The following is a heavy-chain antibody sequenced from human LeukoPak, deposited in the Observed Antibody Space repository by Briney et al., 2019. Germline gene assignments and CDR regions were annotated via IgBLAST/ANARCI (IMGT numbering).Heavy chain of an antibody. V-gene: IGHV3-21*01. CDR2: ISSSSGDI. Sequence: GGSLTLSCRASGFIFSSYALNWVRRAPGQGLEWVSSISSSSGDIYYTDSVKGQFTISRDNARKSLYLQMNSLRVEDTAVYYCVRDYGGSSGAFDLWGQGTMVTVSS. J-gene: IGHJ3*01. D-gene: IGHD4-23*01. CDR1: GFIFSSYA. CDR3: VRDYGGSSGAFDL.